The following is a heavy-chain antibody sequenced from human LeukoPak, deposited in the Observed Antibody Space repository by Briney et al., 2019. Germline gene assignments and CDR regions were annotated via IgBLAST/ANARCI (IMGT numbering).Heavy chain of an antibody. CDR2: IYHSGST. Sequence: SETLSLTCTVSGYSISSGYYWGWIRQPPGKGLEWIGSIYHSGSTYYNPSLKSRVTISVDTSKNQFSLKLSSVTAANTAVYYCARDPYTATDAFDIWGQGTMVTVSS. CDR3: ARDPYTATDAFDI. V-gene: IGHV4-38-2*02. D-gene: IGHD4-17*01. CDR1: GYSISSGYY. J-gene: IGHJ3*02.